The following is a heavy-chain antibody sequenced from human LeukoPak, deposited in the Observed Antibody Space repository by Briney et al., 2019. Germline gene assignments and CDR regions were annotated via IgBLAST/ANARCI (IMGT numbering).Heavy chain of an antibody. J-gene: IGHJ5*02. V-gene: IGHV4-34*01. CDR2: INHSGST. D-gene: IGHD5-18*01. CDR1: GGSISTYY. Sequence: PSETLSLTCTVSGGSISTYYWSWIRQPPGKGLEWIGEINHSGSTNYNPSLKSRVTISVDTSKNQFSLKLSSVTAAETAVYYCAKYSYGYPNWFDPWGQGTLVTVSS. CDR3: AKYSYGYPNWFDP.